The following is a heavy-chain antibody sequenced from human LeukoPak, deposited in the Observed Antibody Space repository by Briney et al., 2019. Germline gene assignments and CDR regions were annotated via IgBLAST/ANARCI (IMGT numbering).Heavy chain of an antibody. CDR3: AREDFGITMPTA. Sequence: ASVKVSCKASGYTFTSYAMNWVRQAPGQGLEWMGWINPNSGGTNYAQKFQGRVTMTRDTSISTAYMELSRLRSDDTAVYYCAREDFGITMPTAWGQGTLVTVPS. J-gene: IGHJ5*02. D-gene: IGHD3-10*01. CDR1: GYTFTSYA. V-gene: IGHV1-2*02. CDR2: INPNSGGT.